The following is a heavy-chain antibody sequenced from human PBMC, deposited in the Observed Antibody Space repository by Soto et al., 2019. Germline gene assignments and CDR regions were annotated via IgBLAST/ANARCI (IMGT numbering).Heavy chain of an antibody. CDR2: ISAFNGDT. CDR1: GYTFTSYG. CDR3: TREAGWQRMGPYD. Sequence: QVQLVQSGSEVKKPGASVNVSCKAFGYTFTSYGFSWVRQVPGQGLEWLGWISAFNGDTQYAQTMKGRLTVTTDTSTTTVHMQLRSLTPADTAVYYCTREAGWQRMGPYDWGQGTLVSVS. V-gene: IGHV1-18*04. J-gene: IGHJ4*02. D-gene: IGHD6-25*01.